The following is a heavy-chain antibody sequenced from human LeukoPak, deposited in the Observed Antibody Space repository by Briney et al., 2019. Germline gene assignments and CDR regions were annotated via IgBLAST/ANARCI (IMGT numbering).Heavy chain of an antibody. CDR3: AKSIGWTPAHFDH. CDR1: GFTFNKYG. Sequence: PGGSLRLSCAASGFTFNKYGMSWVRQAPGKGLEWVSGITESGDTTYYADSMKGRFTISRDNSKNMLYLQMNSLRAEDTAVYYCAKSIGWTPAHFDHWGQGTLVTVSS. V-gene: IGHV3-23*01. J-gene: IGHJ4*02. CDR2: ITESGDTT. D-gene: IGHD3/OR15-3a*01.